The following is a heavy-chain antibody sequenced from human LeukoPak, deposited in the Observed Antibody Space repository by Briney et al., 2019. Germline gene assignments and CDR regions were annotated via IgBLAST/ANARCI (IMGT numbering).Heavy chain of an antibody. J-gene: IGHJ6*03. CDR1: GGSIGRGSYY. CDR3: ARGLHSSSWGYYYYYYYMDV. D-gene: IGHD6-13*01. V-gene: IGHV4-39*07. CDR2: IYYIGGT. Sequence: PSVTLSLTCSVSGGSIGRGSYYWGWIRQSPGKGLEWIGSIYYIGGTNYNPSLKSRVTISVDTSKNQFSLKLSSVTAADTAVYYCARGLHSSSWGYYYYYYYMDVWGKGTTVTISS.